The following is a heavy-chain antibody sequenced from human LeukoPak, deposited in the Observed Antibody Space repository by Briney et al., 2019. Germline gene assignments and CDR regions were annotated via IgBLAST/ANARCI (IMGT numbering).Heavy chain of an antibody. J-gene: IGHJ3*02. CDR1: GGSFSGYY. V-gene: IGHV4-34*01. CDR2: INHSGST. D-gene: IGHD3-3*01. CDR3: AKDQLRYYDFADSGAFDI. Sequence: SETLSLTCAVYGGSFSGYYWSWIRQPPGKGLEWIGEINHSGSTNYNPSLKSRVTISVDTSKNQFSLKLSSVTAEDTAVYYCAKDQLRYYDFADSGAFDIWGQGTMVTVSS.